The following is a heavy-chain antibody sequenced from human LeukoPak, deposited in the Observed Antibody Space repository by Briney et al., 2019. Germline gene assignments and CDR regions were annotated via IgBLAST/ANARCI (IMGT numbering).Heavy chain of an antibody. D-gene: IGHD5-12*01. V-gene: IGHV1-18*01. J-gene: IGHJ6*02. Sequence: ASVKVSCKASGYTFTRYVISWVRQAPGQGLEWLGWISASNCNTNYAQKLQRRITMTTDTYTSTAYMGLRSLRFDDTGVCYCARDRYSGYDSYYYYYGRDVWGQGTTVTVSS. CDR2: ISASNCNT. CDR3: ARDRYSGYDSYYYYYGRDV. CDR1: GYTFTRYV.